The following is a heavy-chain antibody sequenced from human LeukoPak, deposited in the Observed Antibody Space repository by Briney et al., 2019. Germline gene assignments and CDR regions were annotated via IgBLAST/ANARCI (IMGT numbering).Heavy chain of an antibody. Sequence: GESLKISCKGSGYSFTSYWIGWVRQMPGKGLGWMGIIYPGDSDTRYSPSFQGQVTISADKSISTAYLQWSSLKASDTAMYYCARHLNYDILTGSYYYYGMDVWGQGTTVTVSS. V-gene: IGHV5-51*01. CDR1: GYSFTSYW. D-gene: IGHD3-9*01. J-gene: IGHJ6*02. CDR2: IYPGDSDT. CDR3: ARHLNYDILTGSYYYYGMDV.